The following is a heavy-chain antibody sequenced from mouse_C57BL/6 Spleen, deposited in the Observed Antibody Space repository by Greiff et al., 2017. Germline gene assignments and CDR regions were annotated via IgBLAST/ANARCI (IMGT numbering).Heavy chain of an antibody. CDR1: GYTFTSYW. CDR2: IDPSDSYT. D-gene: IGHD1-1*01. Sequence: QVQLKEPGAELVMPGASVKLSCKASGYTFTSYWMHWVKQRPGQGLEWIGEIDPSDSYTNYNQKFKGKSTLTVDKSSSTAYMQLSSLTSEDSAVYYCARGAYVNYWGQGTTLTVSS. J-gene: IGHJ2*01. V-gene: IGHV1-69*01. CDR3: ARGAYVNY.